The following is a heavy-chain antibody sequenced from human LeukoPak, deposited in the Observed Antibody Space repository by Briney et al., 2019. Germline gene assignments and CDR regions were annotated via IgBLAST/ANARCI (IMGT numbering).Heavy chain of an antibody. J-gene: IGHJ3*02. D-gene: IGHD3-10*01. CDR2: ISSSSSDI. CDR3: AREGNGSHAFYI. Sequence: PGGSLRLSCAASGFPFSRYPVDWVRQAPGKGLEWVSYISSSSSDINYADSVKGRFTISRDNAKNSLYLQTNSLRDEDTAVYYCAREGNGSHAFYILGQGTMVTVSS. V-gene: IGHV3-48*02. CDR1: GFPFSRYP.